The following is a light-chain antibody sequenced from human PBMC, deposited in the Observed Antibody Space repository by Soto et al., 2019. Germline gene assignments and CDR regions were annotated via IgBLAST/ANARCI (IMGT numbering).Light chain of an antibody. CDR3: QQYNTYPYA. CDR1: QSISSW. Sequence: DIQMTQSPSALSASVGDRVTITCRASQSISSWLAWYQQKPGKAPKVLIYKASSLESGVPSRFSGSGSGTEFTRTISSRQPDDFATNYCQQYNTYPYAFGQVTKLDIK. CDR2: KAS. J-gene: IGKJ2*01. V-gene: IGKV1-5*03.